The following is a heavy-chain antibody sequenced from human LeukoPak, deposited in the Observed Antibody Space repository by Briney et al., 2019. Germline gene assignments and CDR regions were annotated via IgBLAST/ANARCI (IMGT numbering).Heavy chain of an antibody. V-gene: IGHV1-2*02. CDR3: ARDGGYYDSSGYYLSGAFDI. CDR2: INPNSGGT. Sequence: ASVKVSCKASGYTFTGYYMHWVRQAPGQGLEWMGWINPNSGGTNYAQKLQGRVTMTTDTSTSTAYMELRSLRSDDTAVYYCARDGGYYDSSGYYLSGAFDIWGQGTMVTVSS. CDR1: GYTFTGYY. D-gene: IGHD3-22*01. J-gene: IGHJ3*02.